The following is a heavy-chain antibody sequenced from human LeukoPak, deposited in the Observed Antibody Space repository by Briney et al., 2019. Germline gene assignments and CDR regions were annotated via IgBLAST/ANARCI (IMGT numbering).Heavy chain of an antibody. D-gene: IGHD6-6*01. V-gene: IGHV3-21*01. CDR1: GFTFSRYS. CDR3: ARERHSSSFDY. Sequence: GGSLRLSCAASGFTFSRYSMNWVRQAPGKGLEWVSSISSSSSYIYYADSVKGRFTISRDSAKNSLYLQMNSLRAEDTAVYYCARERHSSSFDYWGQGTLVTVSS. J-gene: IGHJ4*02. CDR2: ISSSSSYI.